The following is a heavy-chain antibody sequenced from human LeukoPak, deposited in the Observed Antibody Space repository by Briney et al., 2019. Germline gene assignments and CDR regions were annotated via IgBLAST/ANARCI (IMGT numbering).Heavy chain of an antibody. CDR3: ASHPRQPTNYDILTGYEEIFYYMDV. V-gene: IGHV1-3*04. D-gene: IGHD3-9*01. J-gene: IGHJ6*03. Sequence: ASVKVSCKASGYTFTTYAMHWVRQAPGQRLEWMGWINTGNGNTKYSQKFQGRVTITRDTSASTAYMELSSLRSEDTAVYYCASHPRQPTNYDILTGYEEIFYYMDVWGKGTTVTVSS. CDR2: INTGNGNT. CDR1: GYTFTTYA.